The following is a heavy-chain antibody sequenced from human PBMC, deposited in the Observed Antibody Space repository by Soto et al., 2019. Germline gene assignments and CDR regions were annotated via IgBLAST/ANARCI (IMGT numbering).Heavy chain of an antibody. CDR1: GFTFSSYS. V-gene: IGHV3-21*01. CDR3: ARDPYYYGSGLGPYY. CDR2: ISSSSRYI. D-gene: IGHD3-10*01. Sequence: EVQLVESGGGLVKPGGSLRLSCAASGFTFSSYSMNWVRQAPGKGLEWVSSISSSSRYIYYAGSVKGRFTISRDNAKNSLYLQMNSLRAEDTAVYYCARDPYYYGSGLGPYYWGQGTLVTVSS. J-gene: IGHJ4*02.